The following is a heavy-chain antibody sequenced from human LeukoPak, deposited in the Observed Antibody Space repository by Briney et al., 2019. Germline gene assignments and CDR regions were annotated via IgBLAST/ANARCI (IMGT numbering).Heavy chain of an antibody. CDR3: ARGNSSGWYGGFDY. CDR1: GGSISSAY. J-gene: IGHJ4*02. V-gene: IGHV4-59*01. D-gene: IGHD6-19*01. CDR2: LYYSGGGT. Sequence: SETLSLTCTVSGGSISSAYWSWIRQPPGKGLEWIGYLYYSGGGTNYNPSLRSRVTISVDTSKNHFSLKLGSVTAADTAVYYCARGNSSGWYGGFDYWGQGILVTVSS.